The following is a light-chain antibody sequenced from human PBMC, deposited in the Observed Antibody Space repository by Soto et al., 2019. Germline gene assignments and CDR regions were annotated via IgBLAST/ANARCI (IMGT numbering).Light chain of an antibody. V-gene: IGKV1-8*01. CDR3: QQSYIIPIT. Sequence: AIRMTQSPSSLSASTGDRFTITCRASQGISSYLAWYQQKPGKAPKLLIYAASTLQSGVPSRFSGSGSGTDFTLTISSLQPEDFATYYCQQSYIIPITFAQGTHWRL. CDR1: QGISSY. J-gene: IGKJ5*01. CDR2: AAS.